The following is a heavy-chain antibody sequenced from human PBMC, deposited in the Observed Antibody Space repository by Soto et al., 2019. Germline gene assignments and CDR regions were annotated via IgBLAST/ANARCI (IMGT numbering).Heavy chain of an antibody. V-gene: IGHV1-69*12. CDR3: ASGIQLWLRRINNGYSG. Sequence: QVQLVQSGAEVKKPESSVKVSCKAPGGTFSTYAISWVRQAPGQGLEWMGGIIPMFGTANYAQRFQDRVTITDDESTNTVYMELISLRSEDTAEYFCASGIQLWLRRINNGYSGWGQGTLVTVSS. CDR1: GGTFSTYA. D-gene: IGHD5-18*01. CDR2: IIPMFGTA. J-gene: IGHJ4*02.